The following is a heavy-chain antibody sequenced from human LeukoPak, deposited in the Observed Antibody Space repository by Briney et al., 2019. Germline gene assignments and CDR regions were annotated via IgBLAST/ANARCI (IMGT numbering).Heavy chain of an antibody. Sequence: GGSLRLSCAASGFIVSGDFMSWIRQAPGKGLEWVSYISSSGITIYYADSVKGRFTISRDNAKNSLYLQMNSLRAEDTAVYYCVRDSGDYEGRLDYWGQGTLVTVSS. CDR3: VRDSGDYEGRLDY. CDR2: ISSSGITI. CDR1: GFIVSGDF. D-gene: IGHD4-17*01. J-gene: IGHJ4*02. V-gene: IGHV3-11*01.